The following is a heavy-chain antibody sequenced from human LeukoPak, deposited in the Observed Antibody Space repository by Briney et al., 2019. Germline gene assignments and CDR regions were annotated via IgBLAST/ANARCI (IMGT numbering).Heavy chain of an antibody. V-gene: IGHV1-3*01. Sequence: ASVKVSCKASGYTFASYAMHWVRQAPGQRLEWMGWINAGNGNTKYSQKFQGRVTITRDTSASTAYMELSSLRSEDTAVYSCARGVATNRYYFDYWGQGTLVTVSS. CDR1: GYTFASYA. CDR2: INAGNGNT. D-gene: IGHD5-12*01. CDR3: ARGVATNRYYFDY. J-gene: IGHJ4*02.